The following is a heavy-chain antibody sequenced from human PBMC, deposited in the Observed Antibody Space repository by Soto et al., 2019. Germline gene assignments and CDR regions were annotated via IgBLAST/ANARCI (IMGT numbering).Heavy chain of an antibody. CDR2: SSATGAGT. CDR1: GFTFSSYG. V-gene: IGHV3-23*01. D-gene: IGHD1-7*01. CDR3: AKDRRAGGNYGFYSDF. J-gene: IGHJ4*02. Sequence: EVQLLESGGGLVQPGGSLRLSCAASGFTFSSYGMTWVRQAPGKGVEWVSFSSATGAGTYYADSVKGRFTISRDNLNKPLYLQRAGLRADYSAVYYCAKDRRAGGNYGFYSDFWGEGALVIVSS.